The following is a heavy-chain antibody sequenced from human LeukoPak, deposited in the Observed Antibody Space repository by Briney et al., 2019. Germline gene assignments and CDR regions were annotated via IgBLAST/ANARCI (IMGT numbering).Heavy chain of an antibody. D-gene: IGHD2-15*01. V-gene: IGHV3-30*04. J-gene: IGHJ6*03. CDR3: ARDGRLLNYNMDV. CDR2: ISYDGSNK. CDR1: GFTFSSYA. Sequence: SGGSLRLSCAAPGFTFSSYAMHWVRQAPGKGLEWVAVISYDGSNKYYADSVKGRFTISRDNSKNTLYLQMNSLRAEDTAVYYCARDGRLLNYNMDVWGKGTTVTVSS.